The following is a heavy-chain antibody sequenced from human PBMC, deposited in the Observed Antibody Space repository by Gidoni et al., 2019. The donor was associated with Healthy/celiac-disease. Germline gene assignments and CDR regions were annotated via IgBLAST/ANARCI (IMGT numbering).Heavy chain of an antibody. CDR2: IYHSGST. CDR1: GYSISSGYY. V-gene: IGHV4-38-2*01. Sequence: QVQLQESGPGLVKPSETLSLTCAVSGYSISSGYYWGWIRQPPGKGLEWIGSIYHSGSTYYNPSLKSRVTISVDTSKNQFSLKLSSVTAADTAVYYCARRYYDSSGYYYEGDGYFDYWGQGTLVTVSS. J-gene: IGHJ4*02. CDR3: ARRYYDSSGYYYEGDGYFDY. D-gene: IGHD3-22*01.